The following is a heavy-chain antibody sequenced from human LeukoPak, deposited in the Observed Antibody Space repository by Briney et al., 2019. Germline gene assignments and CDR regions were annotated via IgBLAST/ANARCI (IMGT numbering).Heavy chain of an antibody. D-gene: IGHD3-22*01. CDR2: ISYDGSNK. V-gene: IGHV3-30-3*01. CDR1: GFTFSSYA. J-gene: IGHJ4*02. CDR3: ARAQGYYYDSSGYYSFDY. Sequence: GGSLRLSGAASGFTFSSYAMHWVRQAPGKGLEWVAVISYDGSNKYYADSVKGRFPISRDNSKNTLYLQMNSLRAEDTAVYYCARAQGYYYDSSGYYSFDYWGQGTLVTVSS.